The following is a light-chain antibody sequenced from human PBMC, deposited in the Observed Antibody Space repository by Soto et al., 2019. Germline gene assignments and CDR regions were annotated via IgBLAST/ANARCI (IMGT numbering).Light chain of an antibody. V-gene: IGKV1-27*01. CDR3: HNYYGAPST. J-gene: IGKJ1*01. CDR1: QGISNY. Sequence: DIQMTQSPSSLSASVGDRVTITCRASQGISNYLVWYQQKPGKVPKLLIYAAYTLQSGFPSRVSGSGSGTDFTLTISSLQPEDVATYYYHNYYGAPSTFGQGTKVEIK. CDR2: AAY.